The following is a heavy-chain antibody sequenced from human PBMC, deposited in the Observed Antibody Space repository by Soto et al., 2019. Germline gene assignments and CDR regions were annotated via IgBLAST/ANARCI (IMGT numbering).Heavy chain of an antibody. CDR1: GYTFTSYY. V-gene: IGHV1-46*03. CDR2: INPSGGST. CDR3: ARDRSSGWYRVYYYYYYMDV. D-gene: IGHD6-19*01. Sequence: QVQLVQSGAEVKKPGASVKVSCKASGYTFTSYYMHWVRQAPGQGLEWMGIINPSGGSTSYAQKCQGRVTMTRDTSTSTVYMELSSLRSEDTAVYYCARDRSSGWYRVYYYYYYMDVWGKGTTVTVSS. J-gene: IGHJ6*03.